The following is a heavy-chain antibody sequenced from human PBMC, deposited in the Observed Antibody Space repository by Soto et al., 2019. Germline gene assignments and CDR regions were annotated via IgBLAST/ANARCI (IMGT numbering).Heavy chain of an antibody. V-gene: IGHV3-33*01. J-gene: IGHJ5*02. D-gene: IGHD3-10*01. Sequence: QVQLVESGGGVVQPGRSLRLSCAASGFTFSSYGMHWVRQAPGKGLEWVAVIWYDGSNKYYADSVKGRFTISRDNSKNTMYLQMNRLRAEDAAVYYCARDRSPAYYGSGSYFWFDPWGQGTLVTVSS. CDR3: ARDRSPAYYGSGSYFWFDP. CDR1: GFTFSSYG. CDR2: IWYDGSNK.